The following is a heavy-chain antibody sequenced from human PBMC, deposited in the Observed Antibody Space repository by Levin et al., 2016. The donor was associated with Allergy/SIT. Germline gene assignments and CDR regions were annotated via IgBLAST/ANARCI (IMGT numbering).Heavy chain of an antibody. V-gene: IGHV3-33*01. J-gene: IGHJ6*02. Sequence: WIRQPPGKGLEWVAVIWYDGSNKYYADSVKGRFTISRDNSKNTLYLQMNSLRAEDTAVYYCARDLGSSSSELPLYGMDVWGQGTTVTVSS. CDR3: ARDLGSSSSELPLYGMDV. D-gene: IGHD6-6*01. CDR2: IWYDGSNK.